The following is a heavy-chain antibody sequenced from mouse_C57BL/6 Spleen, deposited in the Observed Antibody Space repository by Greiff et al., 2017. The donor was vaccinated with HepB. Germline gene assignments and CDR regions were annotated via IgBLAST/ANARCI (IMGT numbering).Heavy chain of an antibody. J-gene: IGHJ4*01. CDR3: VRHYYGLYYYAMDY. Sequence: EVMLVESGGGLVQPKGSLKLSCAASGFSFNTYAMNWVRQAPGKGLEWVARIRSKSNNYATYYADSVKDRFTISRDDSESMLYLQMNNLKTEDTAMYYCVRHYYGLYYYAMDYWGQGTSVTVSS. D-gene: IGHD1-1*01. V-gene: IGHV10-1*01. CDR1: GFSFNTYA. CDR2: IRSKSNNYAT.